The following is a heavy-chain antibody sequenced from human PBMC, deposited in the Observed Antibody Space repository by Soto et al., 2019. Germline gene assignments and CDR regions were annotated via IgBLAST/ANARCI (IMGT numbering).Heavy chain of an antibody. CDR2: ISGSGGRI. CDR1: GFTFSSDA. Sequence: EVQLLESGGGLVQPGGSLRVSCAASGFTFSSDAMRCVRQAPGKGLEWVSAISGSGGRIYYEDSVKGRFKMSRDNAKNTLYLQMNRLRAEGTAVYYCAKDLGYDSRNWFAPWGQGTLVTVSS. J-gene: IGHJ5*02. D-gene: IGHD5-12*01. CDR3: AKDLGYDSRNWFAP. V-gene: IGHV3-23*01.